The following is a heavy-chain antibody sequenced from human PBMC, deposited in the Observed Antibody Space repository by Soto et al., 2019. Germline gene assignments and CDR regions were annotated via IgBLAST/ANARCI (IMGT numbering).Heavy chain of an antibody. J-gene: IGHJ5*02. CDR2: IYSGGST. CDR3: ARAADILTGYRPMGFDP. CDR1: GFTVSSNY. D-gene: IGHD3-9*01. Sequence: GGSLRLSCAASGFTVSSNYMSWVRQAPGKGLEWVSVIYSGGSTYYADSVKGRFTISRDNSKNTLYLQMNSLRAEDTAVYYCARAADILTGYRPMGFDPWGQGTLVTVSS. V-gene: IGHV3-53*01.